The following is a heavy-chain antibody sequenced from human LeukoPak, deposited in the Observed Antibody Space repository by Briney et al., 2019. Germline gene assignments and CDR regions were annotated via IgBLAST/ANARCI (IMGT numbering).Heavy chain of an antibody. Sequence: GGSLRLSCAASGLTFNNYAMSWVRQAPGKGLEWVSAISGSGGSTYYADSVKGRFTVSRDNAKNSLYLQMNSLRAEDTALYYCARDYLVVPAAMWWFDPRGQGTLVTVSS. V-gene: IGHV3-23*01. CDR2: ISGSGGST. D-gene: IGHD2-2*01. CDR3: ARDYLVVPAAMWWFDP. CDR1: GLTFNNYA. J-gene: IGHJ5*02.